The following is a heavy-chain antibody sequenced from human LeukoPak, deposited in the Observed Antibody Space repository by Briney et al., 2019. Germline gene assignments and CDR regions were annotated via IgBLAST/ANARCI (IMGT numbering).Heavy chain of an antibody. CDR1: GGSISSSNYY. CDR3: ARINSSASSHQEIDY. CDR2: IYYSGST. J-gene: IGHJ4*02. Sequence: PSETLSLTCTVSGGSISSSNYYWVWIRQPPGKGLEWIGSIYYSGSTYYNPALKSRLTISIDTSKNQFSLKLSSATAADTTVYYCARINSSASSHQEIDYWGQGTLVTVSS. D-gene: IGHD3-22*01. V-gene: IGHV4-39*01.